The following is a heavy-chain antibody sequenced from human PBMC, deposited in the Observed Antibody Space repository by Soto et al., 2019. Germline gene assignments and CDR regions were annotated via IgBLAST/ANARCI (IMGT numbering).Heavy chain of an antibody. CDR3: ARRWEELVRVFYI. J-gene: IGHJ3*02. V-gene: IGHV3-9*01. CDR2: ISYNRGDM. CDR1: GFSFNEHA. Sequence: EVQLVESGGGLVQPGRSLRLSCAASGFSFNEHAIHWVRQAPGKGLEWVSDISYNRGDMVFTDSVKGRFTISRDNAKNSAYLQMNSLRVEDTALYYCARRWEELVRVFYIWGQGRMVSVSS. D-gene: IGHD3-16*01.